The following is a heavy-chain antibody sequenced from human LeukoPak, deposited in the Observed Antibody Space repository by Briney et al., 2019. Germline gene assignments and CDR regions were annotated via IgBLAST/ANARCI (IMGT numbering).Heavy chain of an antibody. D-gene: IGHD3-22*01. V-gene: IGHV3-30*02. J-gene: IGHJ4*02. CDR1: GFTFSSYG. CDR2: IWYDGSNK. Sequence: GGSLRLSCAASGFTFSSYGMHWVRQAPGKGLEWVAVIWYDGSNKYYADSVKGRFTISRDNSKNTLYLQMNSLRAEDTAVYYCAKDEAYYDSSGYPTPDYWGQGTLVTVSS. CDR3: AKDEAYYDSSGYPTPDY.